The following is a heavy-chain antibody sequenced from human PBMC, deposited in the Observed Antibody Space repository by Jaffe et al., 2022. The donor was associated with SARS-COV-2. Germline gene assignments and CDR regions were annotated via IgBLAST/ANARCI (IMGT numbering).Heavy chain of an antibody. CDR2: IYYSGTT. CDR1: RGSITSNSYY. D-gene: IGHD2-8*01. V-gene: IGHV4-39*01. CDR3: ARTSLYEADY. Sequence: QLQLQESGPGLVKPSETLSLTCTVSRGSITSNSYYWGWIRQPPGKGLEWIGSIYYSGTTYYNASLKSRVTISIDTSKNQFSLKLTSVTAADTAVYYCARTSLYEADYWGQGILVTVSS. J-gene: IGHJ4*02.